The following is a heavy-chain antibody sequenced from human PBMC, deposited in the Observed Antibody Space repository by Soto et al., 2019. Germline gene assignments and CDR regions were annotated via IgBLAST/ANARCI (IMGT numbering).Heavy chain of an antibody. CDR2: IYYSGST. J-gene: IGHJ2*01. Sequence: QLQLQESGPGLVKPSETLSLTCTVSGGSISSSSYYWGWIRQPPGKGLEWIGSIYYSGSTYYNPSLKSRVTISVDTSQNQYSLKLSCVTAADTAVYYCARHFRPGHFDLWGRGTLVTVSS. V-gene: IGHV4-39*01. CDR1: GGSISSSSYY. CDR3: ARHFRPGHFDL.